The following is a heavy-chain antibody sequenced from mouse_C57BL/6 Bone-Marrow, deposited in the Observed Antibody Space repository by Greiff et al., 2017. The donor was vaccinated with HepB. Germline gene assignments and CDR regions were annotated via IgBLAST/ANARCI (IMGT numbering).Heavy chain of an antibody. CDR1: GYAFSSSW. J-gene: IGHJ3*01. CDR3: ANFYPWFAY. CDR2: IYPGDGDT. V-gene: IGHV1-82*01. Sequence: VQLQQSGPELVKPGASVKISCKASGYAFSSSWMNWVKQRPGKGLEWIGRIYPGDGDTNYNGKFKGKATLTAAKSSSTAYMQLSSLTSEASAVYFCANFYPWFAYWGQGTRVTVSA. D-gene: IGHD2-1*01.